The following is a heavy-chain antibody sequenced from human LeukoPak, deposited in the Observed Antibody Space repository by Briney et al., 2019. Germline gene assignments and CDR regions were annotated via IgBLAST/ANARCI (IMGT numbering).Heavy chain of an antibody. CDR2: ISGSGGST. Sequence: HPGGSLRLSCAASGFTFSSYVMSWVRQAPGKGLEWVSAISGSGGSTYYADSVKGRFTISRDSSKNTLYLQMNSLRAEDTAVYYCAKGSISGYYDFWSGCYFDYWGQGTLVTVSS. D-gene: IGHD3-3*01. CDR3: AKGSISGYYDFWSGCYFDY. J-gene: IGHJ4*02. V-gene: IGHV3-23*01. CDR1: GFTFSSYV.